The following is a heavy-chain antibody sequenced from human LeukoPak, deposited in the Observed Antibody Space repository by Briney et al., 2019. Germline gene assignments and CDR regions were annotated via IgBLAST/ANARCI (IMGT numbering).Heavy chain of an antibody. V-gene: IGHV3-9*01. J-gene: IGHJ4*02. CDR2: ISWNSGSI. CDR3: AKGPRNCSGGSCYPYYFDY. D-gene: IGHD2-15*01. CDR1: GFTFDDYA. Sequence: GRSLRLSCAASGFTFDDYAMHWVRQAPGKGLEWVSGISWNSGSIGYADSVKGRFTISRDNAKNSLYLQMYSLRAEDTALYYCAKGPRNCSGGSCYPYYFDYWGQGTLVTVSS.